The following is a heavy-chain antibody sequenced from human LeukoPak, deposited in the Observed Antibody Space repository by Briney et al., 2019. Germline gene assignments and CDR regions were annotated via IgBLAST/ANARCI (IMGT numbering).Heavy chain of an antibody. Sequence: SETLSLTCTVSGGSISSYYWSWIRQPPGKGLEWIGYIYYSGSTNYNPSLKSRVTISVDTSKNQLSLKLTSVTAADTAVYYCARSSWTYSHPFDYWGQGTLVTVSS. J-gene: IGHJ4*02. CDR3: ARSSWTYSHPFDY. V-gene: IGHV4-59*01. CDR1: GGSISSYY. D-gene: IGHD1-26*01. CDR2: IYYSGST.